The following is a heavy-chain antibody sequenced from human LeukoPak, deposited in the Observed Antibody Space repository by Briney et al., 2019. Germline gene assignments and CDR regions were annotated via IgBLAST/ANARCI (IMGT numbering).Heavy chain of an antibody. CDR1: GFTFSSYA. J-gene: IGHJ4*02. D-gene: IGHD3-22*01. V-gene: IGHV3-23*01. CDR2: ISGSGGSP. Sequence: GGSLRLSCAASGFTFSSYAMSWVRQAPGKGLEWVSAISGSGGSPYYADSVKGRFTISRDNSKNTLYLQMNSLRAEDTAVYYCAKESSFDSSGYYYYYWGQGTLVTVSS. CDR3: AKESSFDSSGYYYYY.